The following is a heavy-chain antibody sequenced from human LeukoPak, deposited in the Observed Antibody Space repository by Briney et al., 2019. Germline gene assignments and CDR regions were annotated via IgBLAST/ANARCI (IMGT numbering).Heavy chain of an antibody. CDR3: AKRSGYTTGWFFDF. Sequence: PGGSLRLSCAASGFSFSIYAMSCVRQAPGKGLEWVSSISGSGDNTYYAESVKGRFTISRDNSKNTLFLQMNSLRAEDTAVFYCAKRSGYTTGWFFDFWGQGTLVTVSS. J-gene: IGHJ4*02. CDR1: GFSFSIYA. V-gene: IGHV3-23*01. CDR2: ISGSGDNT. D-gene: IGHD6-19*01.